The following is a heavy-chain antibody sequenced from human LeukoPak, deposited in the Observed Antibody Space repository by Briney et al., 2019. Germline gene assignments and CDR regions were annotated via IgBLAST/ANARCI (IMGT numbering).Heavy chain of an antibody. CDR2: IYYSGST. J-gene: IGHJ5*02. Sequence: PSETLSLTCTVSGGSISSYYWSWIRQPPGKGPEWIGYIYYSGSTNYNPSLKSRVTISVDTSKNQFSLKLSSVTAADTAVYYCATLNYDILTGYPNWFDPWGQGTLVTVSS. CDR3: ATLNYDILTGYPNWFDP. D-gene: IGHD3-9*01. CDR1: GGSISSYY. V-gene: IGHV4-59*08.